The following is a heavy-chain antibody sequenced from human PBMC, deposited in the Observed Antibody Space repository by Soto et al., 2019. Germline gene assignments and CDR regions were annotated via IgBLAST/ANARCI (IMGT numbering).Heavy chain of an antibody. CDR3: AKVMGSTSSTANFDY. Sequence: GGSLRLSCAASGFTFSMFAMNWVRQAPGKGLEWVASISYSGGSTNYADPVRGRFTISRDNSKNTLSLQMTSLRAEDTAVYYCAKVMGSTSSTANFDYWGRGTLVTVSS. D-gene: IGHD3-10*01. CDR1: GFTFSMFA. CDR2: ISYSGGST. V-gene: IGHV3-23*01. J-gene: IGHJ4*02.